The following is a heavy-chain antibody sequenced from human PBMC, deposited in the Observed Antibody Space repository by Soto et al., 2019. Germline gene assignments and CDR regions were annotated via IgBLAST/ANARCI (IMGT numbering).Heavy chain of an antibody. V-gene: IGHV3-23*01. Sequence: GGSLRLSCAASGFTFSSYAMSWVRQAPGKGLEWVSGISGSGGSTYYAGSVKGRFTISKDKSSNTLYLQMNNLRAEDTAVYYCVKGAWLDYWGQGTLVTVSS. CDR1: GFTFSSYA. CDR2: ISGSGGST. CDR3: VKGAWLDY. D-gene: IGHD6-19*01. J-gene: IGHJ4*02.